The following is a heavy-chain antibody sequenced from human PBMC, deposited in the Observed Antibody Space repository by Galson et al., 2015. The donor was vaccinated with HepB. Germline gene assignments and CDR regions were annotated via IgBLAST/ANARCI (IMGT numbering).Heavy chain of an antibody. Sequence: SLRLSCAASGFTFSSYAMSWVRQAPGKGLEWVSSISGSGGRTYYADSVRGRLTISRDNSKNTLYPQMNSLRAEDTAVYYCAKEKSYSGYDLFDYWGRGTLVTVSS. V-gene: IGHV3-23*01. CDR1: GFTFSSYA. J-gene: IGHJ4*02. CDR3: AKEKSYSGYDLFDY. CDR2: ISGSGGRT. D-gene: IGHD5-12*01.